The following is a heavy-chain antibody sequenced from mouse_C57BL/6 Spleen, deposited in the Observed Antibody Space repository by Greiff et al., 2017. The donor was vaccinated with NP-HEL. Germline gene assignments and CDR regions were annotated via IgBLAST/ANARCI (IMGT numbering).Heavy chain of an antibody. CDR3: AGVYGYPYAMDY. D-gene: IGHD2-2*01. J-gene: IGHJ4*01. CDR1: GFTFSDYG. CDR2: ISSGSSTI. V-gene: IGHV5-17*01. Sequence: DVKLVESGGGLVKPGGSLKLSCAASGFTFSDYGMHWVRQAPEKGLEWVAYISSGSSTIYYADTVKGRFTISRDNAKNTLFLQMTSLRSEDTAMYYCAGVYGYPYAMDYWGQGTSVTVSS.